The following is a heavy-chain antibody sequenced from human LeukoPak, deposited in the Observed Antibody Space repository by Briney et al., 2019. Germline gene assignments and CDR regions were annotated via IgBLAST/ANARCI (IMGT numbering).Heavy chain of an antibody. D-gene: IGHD5-24*01. J-gene: IGHJ6*02. CDR1: GDSVSSNSAA. CDR2: TYYRSKWYN. V-gene: IGHV6-1*01. Sequence: SQTLSLTCAISGDSVSSNSAAWNWIRQSPSRGLEWLGRTYYRSKWYNDYAVSVKSRMTINPDTSKNQFSLQLNSVTPEDTAVYYCARDQIEMATITDYYYGMDVWGQGTTVTVSS. CDR3: ARDQIEMATITDYYYGMDV.